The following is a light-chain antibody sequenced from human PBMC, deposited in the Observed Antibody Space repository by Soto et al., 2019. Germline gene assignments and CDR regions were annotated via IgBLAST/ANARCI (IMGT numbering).Light chain of an antibody. Sequence: QSVLTQPASVSGSPGQSITISCTGTSSDVGGYNYVSWYQQHPGKAPKLMIYEVSNRPSGVSNRFSGSKSGNTASLTISGLQAEDEADYYCSSYTSSSTVLFGGGTQLPVL. V-gene: IGLV2-14*01. CDR1: SSDVGGYNY. J-gene: IGLJ2*01. CDR3: SSYTSSSTVL. CDR2: EVS.